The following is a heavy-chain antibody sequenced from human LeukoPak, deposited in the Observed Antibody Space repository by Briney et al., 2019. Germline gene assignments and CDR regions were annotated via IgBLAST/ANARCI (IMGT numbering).Heavy chain of an antibody. CDR2: IYHSGST. Sequence: SETLSLTCTVSGGSISSGDYYWSWIRQPPGKGLEWIGSIYHSGSTYYNPSLKSRVTISVDTSKNQFSLKLSSVTAADTAVYYCARAQVAASNWFDPWGQGTLVTVSS. D-gene: IGHD2-15*01. V-gene: IGHV4-39*07. J-gene: IGHJ5*02. CDR3: ARAQVAASNWFDP. CDR1: GGSISSGDYY.